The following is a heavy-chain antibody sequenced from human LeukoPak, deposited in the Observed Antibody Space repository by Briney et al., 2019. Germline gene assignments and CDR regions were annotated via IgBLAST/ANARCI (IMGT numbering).Heavy chain of an antibody. J-gene: IGHJ4*02. Sequence: GGSLRLSCAASGFTVSSNYMSWVRQAPGKGLEWVSVIYSGGSTYYAGSVKGRFTISRDNSKNTLYLQMNTLRAEDTAVYYCARGRGVVVIAYFDYWGQGTLVTVSS. CDR3: ARGRGVVVIAYFDY. D-gene: IGHD3-22*01. CDR2: IYSGGST. V-gene: IGHV3-53*01. CDR1: GFTVSSNY.